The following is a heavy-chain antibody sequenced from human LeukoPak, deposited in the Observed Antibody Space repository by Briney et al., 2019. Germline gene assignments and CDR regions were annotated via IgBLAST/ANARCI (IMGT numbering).Heavy chain of an antibody. J-gene: IGHJ5*02. D-gene: IGHD2-2*01. CDR3: ARDQDIVVVPAAHWFDP. V-gene: IGHV3-20*04. CDR1: GFTFDDYG. CDR2: INWNGGST. Sequence: GGSLRLSCAASGFTFDDYGMSWVRQAPGKGLAWVSGINWNGGSTGYADSVKGRFTISRDNAKNSLYLQMNSLRAEDTALYYCARDQDIVVVPAAHWFDPWGQGTLVTVSS.